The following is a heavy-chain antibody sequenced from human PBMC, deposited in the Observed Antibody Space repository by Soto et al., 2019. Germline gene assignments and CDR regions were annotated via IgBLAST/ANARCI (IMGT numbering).Heavy chain of an antibody. CDR2: ISAYNGNT. CDR1: GYTFASYV. Sequence: ASVKVSCKASGYTFASYVISWVRQAPGQGLEWMGRISAYNGNTNYAHKLQGRVTMTTETSTTTAYMELRSLRSDDTAVYYCARDLGGFPDYWGQGTLVTVSS. V-gene: IGHV1-18*01. D-gene: IGHD5-12*01. J-gene: IGHJ4*02. CDR3: ARDLGGFPDY.